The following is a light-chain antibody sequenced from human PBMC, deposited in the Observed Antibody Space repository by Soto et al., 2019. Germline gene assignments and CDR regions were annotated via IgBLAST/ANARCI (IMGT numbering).Light chain of an antibody. Sequence: DIQMTQSPSTLSASVGDRVTITCRASQSINNCLAWYQQKPGKAPKLLIYDGFSLESGVPLRFSGSGFGTEFTLTISSLQPYDSATYYCQQYKRYSLTFGGGTKVEIK. CDR1: QSINNC. J-gene: IGKJ4*01. CDR2: DGF. CDR3: QQYKRYSLT. V-gene: IGKV1-5*01.